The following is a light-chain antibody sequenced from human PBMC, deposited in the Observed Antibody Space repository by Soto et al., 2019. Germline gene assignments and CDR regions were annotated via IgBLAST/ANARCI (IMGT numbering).Light chain of an antibody. CDR1: QSVLYSSYNKDF. Sequence: DIVMTQSPDSLAVSLGERATINCKSIQSVLYSSYNKDFLAWYQQKPGQPPKLLIYWAATREAGVPDRFSGGGSGTEFTLAIRSLQAEDVAVYSCQQYCTTPLTVGGGTKVEIK. CDR3: QQYCTTPLT. CDR2: WAA. J-gene: IGKJ4*01. V-gene: IGKV4-1*01.